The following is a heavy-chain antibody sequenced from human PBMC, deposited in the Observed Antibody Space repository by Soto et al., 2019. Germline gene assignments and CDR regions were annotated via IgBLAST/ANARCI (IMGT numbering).Heavy chain of an antibody. J-gene: IGHJ6*02. CDR3: ATRNAAAGTDYYYYGMDV. V-gene: IGHV1-69*13. CDR2: IIPIFGTA. CDR1: GGTFSSYA. D-gene: IGHD6-13*01. Sequence: SVKVSCKASGGTFSSYAISWVRQAPGQGLEWMGGIIPIFGTANYAQKFQGRVTITADESTSTAYMELSSLRSEDTAVYYCATRNAAAGTDYYYYGMDVWGQGTTVTISS.